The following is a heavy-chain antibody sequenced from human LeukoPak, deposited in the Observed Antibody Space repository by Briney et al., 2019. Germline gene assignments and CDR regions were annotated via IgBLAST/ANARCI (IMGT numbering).Heavy chain of an antibody. CDR1: GFTFDNYG. J-gene: IGHJ6*04. CDR3: ARDEYCSSATCPMDV. CDR2: INWNGGST. D-gene: IGHD2-2*01. Sequence: PGGSLRLSCAASGFTFDNYGMSWVRQGTGKGLEWVSGINWNGGSTGYADSVKGRFTISRDNAKNSLYLQMNSLRAEDTALYHCARDEYCSSATCPMDVWGKGTTVTVSS. V-gene: IGHV3-20*01.